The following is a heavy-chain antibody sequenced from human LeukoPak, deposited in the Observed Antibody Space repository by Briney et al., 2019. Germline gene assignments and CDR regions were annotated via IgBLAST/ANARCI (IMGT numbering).Heavy chain of an antibody. D-gene: IGHD2-2*01. CDR1: GGTFSSYA. CDR2: IIPIFGTA. V-gene: IGHV1-69*06. Sequence: GASVKVSCKASGGTFSSYAISWVRQAPGQGLEWMGEIIPIFGTANYAQKFQGRVTITADKSTSTAYMELSSLRSEDTAVYYCARAATYCSSTSCYPDYYYMDVWGKGTTVTVSS. J-gene: IGHJ6*03. CDR3: ARAATYCSSTSCYPDYYYMDV.